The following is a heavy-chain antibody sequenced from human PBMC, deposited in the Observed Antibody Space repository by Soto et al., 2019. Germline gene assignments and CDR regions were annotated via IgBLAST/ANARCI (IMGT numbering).Heavy chain of an antibody. V-gene: IGHV4-31*03. CDR3: ARAPIGIVATKNNWFDP. CDR1: GGSISSGGYY. J-gene: IGHJ5*02. Sequence: PSETLSLTCTVSGGSISSGGYYWSWIRQHPGKGLEWIGYIYYSGSTYYNPSLKSRVTISVDTSKNQFSLKLSSVTAADTAVYYCARAPIGIVATKNNWFDPWGQGTLVTVSS. CDR2: IYYSGST. D-gene: IGHD5-12*01.